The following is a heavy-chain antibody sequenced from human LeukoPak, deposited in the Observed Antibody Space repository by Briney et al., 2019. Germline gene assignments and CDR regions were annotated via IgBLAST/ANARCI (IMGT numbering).Heavy chain of an antibody. CDR2: IYPGDSDT. D-gene: IGHD3-10*01. CDR1: GYLFTSYW. CDR3: ARQDASGTYDAFDV. Sequence: KSGESLKISCKDSGYLFTSYWIAWVRQRPGKGLEWMGIIYPGDSDTRYSPSFQGRVTISADKSINPAYLLWSSLQASDTATYYCARQDASGTYDAFDVWGQGTVVTV. J-gene: IGHJ3*01. V-gene: IGHV5-51*01.